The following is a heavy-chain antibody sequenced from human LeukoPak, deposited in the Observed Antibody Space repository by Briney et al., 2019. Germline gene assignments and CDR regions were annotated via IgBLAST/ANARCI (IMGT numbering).Heavy chain of an antibody. J-gene: IGHJ4*02. CDR2: INHSGST. CDR3: ARQRGDYVWGSYRGCYFDY. CDR1: GGSISSGGYY. Sequence: SETLSLTCTVSGGSISSGGYYWSWIRQHPGKGLEWIGEINHSGSTNYNPSLKSRVTISVDTSKNQFSLKLSSVTAADTAVYYCARQRGDYVWGSYRGCYFDYWGQGTLVTVSS. D-gene: IGHD3-16*02. V-gene: IGHV4-39*01.